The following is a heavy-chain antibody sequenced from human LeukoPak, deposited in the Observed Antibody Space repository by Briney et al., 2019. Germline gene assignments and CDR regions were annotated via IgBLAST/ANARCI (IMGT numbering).Heavy chain of an antibody. CDR1: GFTFSSYA. J-gene: IGHJ4*02. V-gene: IGHV3-23*01. CDR2: ITGSGSNT. D-gene: IGHD6-19*01. CDR3: AKDEAVAGIRNDQ. Sequence: PGGSLRLSCAGSGFTFSSYAMSWVRQAPGKGLEWVSSITGSGSNTYYADSVKGRFTISRDNSKNTLYLQMTSLRAEDTAVYYCAKDEAVAGIRNDQWGQGTLVTVSP.